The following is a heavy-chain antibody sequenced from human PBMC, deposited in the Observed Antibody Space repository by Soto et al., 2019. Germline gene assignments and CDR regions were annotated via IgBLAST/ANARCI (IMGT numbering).Heavy chain of an antibody. V-gene: IGHV3-7*05. CDR1: GFTFVNYW. D-gene: IGHD2-8*01. J-gene: IGHJ3*02. Sequence: TGGSLRLSCAASGFTFVNYWMNWVRQAPGKGLEWVANINVDGSEKYFVDSVRGRFTISRDNAKNSLFLQMNSLRAEDAAVYYCARDIMGGTFDIWGQGTMVTVSS. CDR3: ARDIMGGTFDI. CDR2: INVDGSEK.